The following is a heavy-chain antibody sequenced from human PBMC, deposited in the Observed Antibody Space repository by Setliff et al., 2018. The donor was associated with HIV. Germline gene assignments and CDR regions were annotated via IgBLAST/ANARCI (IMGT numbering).Heavy chain of an antibody. CDR3: ARQSSGSPEYFQH. J-gene: IGHJ1*01. CDR1: GASISSSNSY. CDR2: IYQSGST. D-gene: IGHD1-26*01. Sequence: TLSLTCAVYGASISSSNSYWGWIRQPPGKRLEWLGSIYQSGSTSYNPSLSSRLTISVDTSKNQVSLRLSSVTAADTAVYYCARQSSGSPEYFQHWGQGTLVTVSS. V-gene: IGHV4-39*01.